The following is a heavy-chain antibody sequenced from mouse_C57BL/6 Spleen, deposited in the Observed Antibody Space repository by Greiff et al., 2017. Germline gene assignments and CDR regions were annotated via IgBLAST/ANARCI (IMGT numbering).Heavy chain of an antibody. V-gene: IGHV1-82*01. J-gene: IGHJ3*01. CDR1: GYAFSSSW. Sequence: VQLLQSGPELVKPGASVKISCKASGYAFSSSWMNWVKQRPGKGLEWIGRIYPGDGSTNYNGKFKGKATLTADKSSSTAYMQLSSLTSEDSAVYFCATEFACWGQGTLVTVSA. CDR3: ATEFAC. CDR2: IYPGDGST.